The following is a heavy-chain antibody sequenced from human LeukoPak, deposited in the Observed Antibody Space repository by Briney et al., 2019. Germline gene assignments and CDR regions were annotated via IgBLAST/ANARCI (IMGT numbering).Heavy chain of an antibody. CDR2: IYHSGAT. CDR1: GGSISRYS. CDR3: ARQYDSGWAGFGY. Sequence: SETLSLTCTVSGGSISRYSWNRVRQPPGKGLEWVGYIYHSGATNYNPSLKSRVTISLDTSKDHFSLSLRSVTAADTAIYYCARQYDSGWAGFGYWGPGILVTVSS. J-gene: IGHJ4*02. V-gene: IGHV4-59*08. D-gene: IGHD6-19*01.